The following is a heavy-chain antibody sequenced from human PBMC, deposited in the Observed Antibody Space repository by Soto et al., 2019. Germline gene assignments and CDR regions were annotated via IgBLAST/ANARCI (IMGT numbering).Heavy chain of an antibody. J-gene: IGHJ4*02. D-gene: IGHD5-12*01. V-gene: IGHV4-39*01. CDR1: GGSISSSSYY. CDR2: IYYSGST. Sequence: SETLSLTCTVSGGSISSSSYYWGWIRQPPGKGLEWIGSIYYSGSTYYNPSLKSRVTISVDTSKNQFSLKLSSVTAADTAVYYCARHNWGYSGYDYHYFDYWGQGTLVTVSS. CDR3: ARHNWGYSGYDYHYFDY.